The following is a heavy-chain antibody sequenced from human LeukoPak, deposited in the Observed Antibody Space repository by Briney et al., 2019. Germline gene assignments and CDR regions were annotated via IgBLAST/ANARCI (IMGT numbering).Heavy chain of an antibody. V-gene: IGHV3-23*01. J-gene: IGHJ4*02. Sequence: AGGSLRLSCAASGFTFSSYAMSWVRQAPGKGLEWVSAISGSGGSTYYADSVKGRFTISRDNSKNTLYLQMNSLRAEGTAVYYCAKDPSVVVPAAINDYWGQGTLVTVSS. CDR2: ISGSGGST. CDR1: GFTFSSYA. CDR3: AKDPSVVVPAAINDY. D-gene: IGHD2-2*01.